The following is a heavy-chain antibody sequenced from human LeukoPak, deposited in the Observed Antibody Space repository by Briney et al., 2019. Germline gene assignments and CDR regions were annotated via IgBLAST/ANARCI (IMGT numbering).Heavy chain of an antibody. V-gene: IGHV4-59*08. Sequence: SETLSLTCIVSGGSISNSWNWIRQSPGKGLEWVGYISNSGTTSYNPSLKSRVTISVDTSKNQLSLKLTSVTAADTADYYCARWDDSAWGFGNWGPGTLVTVSS. D-gene: IGHD6-19*01. CDR3: ARWDDSAWGFGN. J-gene: IGHJ4*02. CDR1: GGSISNS. CDR2: ISNSGTT.